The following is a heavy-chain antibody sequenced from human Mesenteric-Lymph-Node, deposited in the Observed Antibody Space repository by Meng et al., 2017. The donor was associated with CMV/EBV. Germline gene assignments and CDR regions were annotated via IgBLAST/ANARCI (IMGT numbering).Heavy chain of an antibody. CDR1: GGSVSSGSYY. V-gene: IGHV4-61*01. CDR3: ARVPAGRYYFDY. Sequence: SETLSLTCTVSGGSVSSGSYYWSWIRQPPGKGLERIGYIYYSGSTNYNPSLKSRVTISVDTSKNQFSLKLSSVTAADTAVYYCARVPAGRYYFDYWGQGTLVTVSS. J-gene: IGHJ4*02. CDR2: IYYSGST. D-gene: IGHD2-2*01.